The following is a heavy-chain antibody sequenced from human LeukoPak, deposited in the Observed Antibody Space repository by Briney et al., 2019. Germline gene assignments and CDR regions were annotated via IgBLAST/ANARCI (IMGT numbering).Heavy chain of an antibody. CDR1: GFTFSIYS. D-gene: IGHD2-2*03. CDR2: ISSGSTNI. Sequence: PGGSLRLSCAASGFTFSIYSMNWVRQAPGKGLEWVSCISSGSTNIYYADSVRGRFTISRDNAKNSLYLQMNSLRAEDTAVYYCARVGGYCSSISNCYGDYWGQGTLLTVSS. V-gene: IGHV3-21*01. J-gene: IGHJ4*02. CDR3: ARVGGYCSSISNCYGDY.